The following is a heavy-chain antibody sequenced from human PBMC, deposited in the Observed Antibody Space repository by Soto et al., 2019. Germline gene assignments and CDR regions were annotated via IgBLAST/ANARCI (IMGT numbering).Heavy chain of an antibody. V-gene: IGHV3-30-3*01. CDR1: GFTFSTYA. Sequence: QVHLVESGGGVVQPGRSLRLSCVASGFTFSTYAIHWVRQAPGKGLDWVAVISNDGGKKYFVDSVKGRFTISRDNSNNTVYLQMNSLRAEDTALYYCARSIAVAGLDSWGTGTLVTVSS. CDR3: ARSIAVAGLDS. CDR2: ISNDGGKK. J-gene: IGHJ4*02. D-gene: IGHD6-19*01.